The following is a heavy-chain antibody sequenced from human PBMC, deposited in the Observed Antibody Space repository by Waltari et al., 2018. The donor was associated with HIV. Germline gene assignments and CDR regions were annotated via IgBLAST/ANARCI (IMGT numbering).Heavy chain of an antibody. CDR2: IWFDGSKK. CDR1: GFSFRNYG. D-gene: IGHD3-22*01. J-gene: IGHJ4*02. CDR3: ARDGLTDLTKRFTMIIGTN. V-gene: IGHV3-33*01. Sequence: QVQLVESGGTVVQPGRSLRLSCAASGFSFRNYGMHWVRQTPGKGLEWVALIWFDGSKKYYADSVKGRFSVSRDNSKNTLYLQMNSLRVEDTALYHCARDGLTDLTKRFTMIIGTNWGQGTLVTVSS.